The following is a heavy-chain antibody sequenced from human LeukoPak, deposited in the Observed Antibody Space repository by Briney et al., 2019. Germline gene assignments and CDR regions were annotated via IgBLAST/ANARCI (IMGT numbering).Heavy chain of an antibody. CDR1: GGSISSYY. CDR2: IYYSGGT. J-gene: IGHJ4*02. Sequence: SETLSLTCTVSGGSISSYYWSWIRQPPGKGLEWIGYIYYSGGTNYNPSLKSRVTISVDTSKNQFSLKLSSVTAADTAVYYCARGRFYYDSSGHSYWGQGTLVTVSS. V-gene: IGHV4-59*01. D-gene: IGHD3-22*01. CDR3: ARGRFYYDSSGHSY.